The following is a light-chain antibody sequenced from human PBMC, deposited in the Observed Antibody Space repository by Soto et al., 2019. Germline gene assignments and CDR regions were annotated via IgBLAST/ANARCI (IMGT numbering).Light chain of an antibody. CDR1: QDVSNH. CDR3: QQSYSTPLT. Sequence: DIQLSQSASFLSASLGDRVTVTCQATQDVSNHLNWYQQKPGKAPKLLIYDASNLETGVPYRFSGSGFGTDFTLTISTLQPEDFATYFCQQSYSTPLTFGQGTKVDIK. V-gene: IGKV1-39*01. CDR2: DAS. J-gene: IGKJ1*01.